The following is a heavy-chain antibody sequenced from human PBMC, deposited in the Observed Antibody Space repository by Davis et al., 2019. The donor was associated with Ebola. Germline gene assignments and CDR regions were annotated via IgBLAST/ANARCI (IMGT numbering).Heavy chain of an antibody. J-gene: IGHJ4*02. Sequence: GESLKISCAASGFTVSSNYMSWVRQAPGKGLEWVSVIYSGGSTYYADSVKGRFTISRDNSKNTLYLQMNSLRAEDTAVYYCARSSGFRLTFDYWGQGTLVTVSS. CDR1: GFTVSSNY. CDR3: ARSSGFRLTFDY. D-gene: IGHD4/OR15-4a*01. V-gene: IGHV3-66*01. CDR2: IYSGGST.